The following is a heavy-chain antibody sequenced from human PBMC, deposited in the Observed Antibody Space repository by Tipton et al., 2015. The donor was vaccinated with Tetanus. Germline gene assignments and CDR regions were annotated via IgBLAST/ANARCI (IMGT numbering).Heavy chain of an antibody. CDR2: IWYDGSNK. D-gene: IGHD6-13*01. J-gene: IGHJ4*02. CDR3: ARDLNIAAAGTFDY. V-gene: IGHV3-33*01. CDR1: GFTFSSYG. Sequence: SLRLSCAASGFTFSSYGMHWVRQAPGKGLEWVAVIWYDGSNKYYADSVKGRFTIPRDNSKNALYLQMNSLRAEDTAVYYCARDLNIAAAGTFDYWGQGTLVTVSS.